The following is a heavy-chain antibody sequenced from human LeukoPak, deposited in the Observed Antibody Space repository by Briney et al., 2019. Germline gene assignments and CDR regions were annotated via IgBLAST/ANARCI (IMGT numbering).Heavy chain of an antibody. CDR3: AKESDIVVVPSIEGYFQH. Sequence: GGSLRLSCAASGFTFSSYSMNWVRQAPGKGLEWVAVISYDGSNKYYADSVKGRFTISRDNSKNTLYLQMNSLRAEDTAVYYCAKESDIVVVPSIEGYFQHWGQGTLVTVSS. V-gene: IGHV3-30*18. CDR1: GFTFSSYS. D-gene: IGHD2-2*01. J-gene: IGHJ1*01. CDR2: ISYDGSNK.